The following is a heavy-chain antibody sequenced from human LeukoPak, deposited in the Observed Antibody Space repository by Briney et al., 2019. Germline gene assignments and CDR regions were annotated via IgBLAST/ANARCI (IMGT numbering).Heavy chain of an antibody. D-gene: IGHD6-6*01. CDR3: ARDGIAARGLFDY. J-gene: IGHJ4*02. CDR2: IIPIFGTA. CDR1: GGTFSSYA. V-gene: IGHV1-69*13. Sequence: ASVKVSCKASGGTFSSYAISWVRQAPGQGLEWMGGIIPIFGTANYAQKFQGRVTITADESTSTAYMEPSSLRSEDTAVYYCARDGIAARGLFDYWGQGTLVTVSS.